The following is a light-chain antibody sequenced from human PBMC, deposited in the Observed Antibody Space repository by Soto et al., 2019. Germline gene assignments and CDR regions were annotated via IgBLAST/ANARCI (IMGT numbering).Light chain of an antibody. V-gene: IGKV1-5*03. CDR2: KAS. CDR1: QTISSW. Sequence: DIQMTQSPSTLSGSVGDRVTITCRASQTISSWLAWYQQKPGKAPKLLIYKASTLKSGIPDRFSGSGSGTEFTLTISSLQSEDFAVYYCQQYNNWPPSITFGQGTRLEIK. CDR3: QQYNNWPPSIT. J-gene: IGKJ5*01.